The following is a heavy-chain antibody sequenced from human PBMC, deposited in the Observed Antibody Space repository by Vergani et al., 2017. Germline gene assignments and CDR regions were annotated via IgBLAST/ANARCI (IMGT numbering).Heavy chain of an antibody. CDR2: IDRNYGVK. Sequence: VEAGGGLVQPGGSLRLSCTASGFTFQAFAFHWVRQVSGRGLEWVSGIDRNYGVKNGNSFEGRFSISRDNAKNAVFLQMNNLRHEDTALYFCVKDNDYDADGPFDLWGRGTLVTVSS. D-gene: IGHD3-16*01. J-gene: IGHJ2*01. CDR1: GFTFQAFA. V-gene: IGHV3-9*01. CDR3: VKDNDYDADGPFDL.